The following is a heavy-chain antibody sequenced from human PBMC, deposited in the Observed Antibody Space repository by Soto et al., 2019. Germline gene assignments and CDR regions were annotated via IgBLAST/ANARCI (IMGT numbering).Heavy chain of an antibody. CDR1: GGTFSTYV. J-gene: IGHJ4*02. CDR2: IIPTFSAA. CDR3: ATMGSGYTYGYIV. D-gene: IGHD5-18*01. Sequence: QEQLVQSGAEVKNPGSAVKVSCKTSGGTFSTYVFNWVRQAPGQGLEWMGGIIPTFSAANYAQKFQGRVTITADESTSPVYLEVSSLRSEDTAVYYCATMGSGYTYGYIVWGQGTLVTVSS. V-gene: IGHV1-69*01.